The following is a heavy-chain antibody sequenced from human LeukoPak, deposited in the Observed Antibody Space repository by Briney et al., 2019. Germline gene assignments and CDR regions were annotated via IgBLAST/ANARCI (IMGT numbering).Heavy chain of an antibody. CDR2: ISSGSSTL. D-gene: IGHD4-17*01. Sequence: GGSLRLSCAASGFTFSTYSMNWVRQAPGKGLEWVSYISSGSSTLYYADSVKGRFTISRDNAKNSLFLQMDSLRAEDTAAYYCARRAPYGDFSFDPRGQGTLVTVSS. CDR3: ARRAPYGDFSFDP. J-gene: IGHJ5*02. V-gene: IGHV3-48*01. CDR1: GFTFSTYS.